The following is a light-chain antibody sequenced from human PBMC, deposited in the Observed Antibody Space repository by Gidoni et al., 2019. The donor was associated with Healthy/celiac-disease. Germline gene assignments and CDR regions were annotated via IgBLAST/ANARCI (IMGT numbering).Light chain of an antibody. J-gene: IGKJ1*01. CDR2: WAS. V-gene: IGKV4-1*01. CDR3: QQYYSTPWT. Sequence: DIVMTQSPDSLAVSLGERATINCKSSQSVLYSSNNKNYLAWYQQKPGQPPKLLIYWASIRESGVPDRFSGSGSGTDFTLTISSLQADDVAVYYCQQYYSTPWTFGQGTKVEIK. CDR1: QSVLYSSNNKNY.